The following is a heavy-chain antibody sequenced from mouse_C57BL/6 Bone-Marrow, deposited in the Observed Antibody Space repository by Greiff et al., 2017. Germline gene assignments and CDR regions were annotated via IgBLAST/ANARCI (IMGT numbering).Heavy chain of an antibody. CDR1: GYTFTSYW. V-gene: IGHV1-69*01. D-gene: IGHD1-1*01. CDR3: ARERMNYGGFAD. J-gene: IGHJ3*01. Sequence: QVQLQQPGAELVMPGASVKLSCKASGYTFTSYWMHWVKQRPGQGLEWIGEIDPSDSYTNYNPKFKGKSTLTVDKSSSTAYMQLSSLTSEDCAAYYCARERMNYGGFADWGRGTLVTVSA. CDR2: IDPSDSYT.